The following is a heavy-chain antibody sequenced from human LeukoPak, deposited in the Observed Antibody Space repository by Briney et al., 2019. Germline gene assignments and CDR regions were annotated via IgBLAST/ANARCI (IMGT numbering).Heavy chain of an antibody. D-gene: IGHD4-17*01. CDR3: ARDGDYYYYYMDV. V-gene: IGHV3-11*01. CDR2: ISSSGSTI. CDR1: GFTFSDYY. J-gene: IGHJ6*03. Sequence: GGSLRLSCAASGFTFSDYYMSWIRQAPGKGLEWVTYISSSGSTIYYADSVKGRFTISRDNAKNSLYLQMNSLRAEDTAVYYCARDGDYYYYYMDVWGKGTTVTVSS.